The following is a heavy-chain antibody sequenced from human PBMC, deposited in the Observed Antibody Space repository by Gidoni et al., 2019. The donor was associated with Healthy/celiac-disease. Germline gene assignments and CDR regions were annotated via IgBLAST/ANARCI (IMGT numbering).Heavy chain of an antibody. Sequence: QLQLQESGPGLVKPSETLSLTCTVSGGSISSSSYYWGWIRQPPGKGLEWIGSIYYSGSTYYNPSLKSRVTISVDTSKNQFSLKLSSVTAADTAVYYCASTENTVNGAFDIWGQGTMVTVSS. D-gene: IGHD4-4*01. CDR1: GGSISSSSYY. CDR3: ASTENTVNGAFDI. CDR2: IYYSGST. J-gene: IGHJ3*02. V-gene: IGHV4-39*01.